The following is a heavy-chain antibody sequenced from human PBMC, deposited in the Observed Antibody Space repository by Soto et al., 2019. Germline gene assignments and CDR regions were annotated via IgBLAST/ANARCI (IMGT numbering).Heavy chain of an antibody. CDR1: GFTFSSYA. CDR3: ARDHQSGGLKVVAATQIDY. J-gene: IGHJ4*02. V-gene: IGHV3-30-3*01. D-gene: IGHD2-15*01. CDR2: ISYDGSNK. Sequence: GGSLRLSCAASGFTFSSYAMHWVRQAPGKGLEWVAVISYDGSNKYYADSVKGRFTISRDNSKNTLYLQMNSLRAEDTAVYYCARDHQSGGLKVVAATQIDYWGQGTLVTVSS.